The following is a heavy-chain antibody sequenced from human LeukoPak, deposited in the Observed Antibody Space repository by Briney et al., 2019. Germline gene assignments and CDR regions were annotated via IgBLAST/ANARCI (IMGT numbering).Heavy chain of an antibody. CDR2: IYYSGST. D-gene: IGHD6-19*01. J-gene: IGHJ4*02. Sequence: PSETLSLTCTVSGGSISSGDYYWSWIRQPPGKGLEWIGYIYYSGSTYYNPSLESRVTISVDTSKNQFSLKLSSVTAADTAVYYCASRFIAVAGMFVYWGQGTLVTVSS. CDR1: GGSISSGDYY. CDR3: ASRFIAVAGMFVY. V-gene: IGHV4-30-4*08.